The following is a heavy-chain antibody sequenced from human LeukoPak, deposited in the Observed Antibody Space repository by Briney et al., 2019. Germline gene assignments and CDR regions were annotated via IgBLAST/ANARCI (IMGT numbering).Heavy chain of an antibody. Sequence: GGSLRLSCAASGFTFSSYWMSWVRQAPGKGLEWVANIKQDGSKKYYVDSVKGRFTISRDNAKNSLYLQMNSLRAEDTAVYYCARSYSSSWYEFDYWGQGTLVTVSS. V-gene: IGHV3-7*01. D-gene: IGHD6-13*01. CDR3: ARSYSSSWYEFDY. CDR1: GFTFSSYW. J-gene: IGHJ4*02. CDR2: IKQDGSKK.